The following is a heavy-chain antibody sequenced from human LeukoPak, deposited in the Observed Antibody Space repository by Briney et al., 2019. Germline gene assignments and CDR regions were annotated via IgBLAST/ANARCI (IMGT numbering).Heavy chain of an antibody. CDR3: AKGANSGYEPYYYYGSDV. J-gene: IGHJ6*02. CDR1: GFTFSSYA. D-gene: IGHD5-12*01. Sequence: PGGSLRLSCEASGFTFSSYAMSWVRQAPGKGLEWVSGISGSGVNTYYADSVKGRFTISRDNSKNTMYLQMDSLRAEDAAVYYCAKGANSGYEPYYYYGSDVWGQGTTVTVSS. CDR2: ISGSGVNT. V-gene: IGHV3-23*01.